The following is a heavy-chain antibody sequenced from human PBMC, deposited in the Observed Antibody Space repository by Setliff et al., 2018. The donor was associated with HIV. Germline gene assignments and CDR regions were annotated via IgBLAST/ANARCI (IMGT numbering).Heavy chain of an antibody. CDR2: IDYRETT. CDR1: GDSISSSYYF. Sequence: SETLSLTCTVSGDSISSSYYFWGWIRQPPGMGLEWIGNIDYRETTYYNPSLLSRVTISIDTSKNQFSLRLTSVTASDTAVYYCARIPPELDFDSWGQGTLVTVSS. D-gene: IGHD1-26*01. CDR3: ARIPPELDFDS. V-gene: IGHV4-39*01. J-gene: IGHJ4*02.